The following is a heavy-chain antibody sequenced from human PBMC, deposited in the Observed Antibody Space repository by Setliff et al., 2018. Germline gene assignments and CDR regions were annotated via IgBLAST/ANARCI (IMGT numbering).Heavy chain of an antibody. J-gene: IGHJ4*02. Sequence: SVKVSCKASGGTFSSYGISWVRQAPGQGLEWMGGIIPIFGTAIYAQKFQGRVTITADESTSTAYMELSSLRSEDTAVYYCARVHTYYYGSGSYGGRYYFDYWGQGTLVTVSS. CDR1: GGTFSSYG. V-gene: IGHV1-69*13. CDR2: IIPIFGTA. D-gene: IGHD3-10*01. CDR3: ARVHTYYYGSGSYGGRYYFDY.